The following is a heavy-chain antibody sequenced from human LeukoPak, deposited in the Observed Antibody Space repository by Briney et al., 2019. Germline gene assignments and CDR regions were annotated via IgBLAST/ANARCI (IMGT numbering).Heavy chain of an antibody. V-gene: IGHV3-23*01. J-gene: IGHJ3*02. CDR3: AKEPMIVVVMDAFDI. CDR2: ISGSGGST. CDR1: GFTFSSYA. Sequence: PGGSLRLSCAASGFTFSSYAMTWVRQAPGKGLEWVSSISGSGGSTYYADSVKGRFTISRDNSKNTLYLQMNSLRAEDTAVYYCAKEPMIVVVMDAFDIWGQGTMVTVSS. D-gene: IGHD3-22*01.